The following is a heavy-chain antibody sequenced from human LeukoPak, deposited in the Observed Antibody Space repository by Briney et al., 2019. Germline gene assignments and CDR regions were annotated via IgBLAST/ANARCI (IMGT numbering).Heavy chain of an antibody. CDR2: ISGSGDST. CDR3: ATHTSTWPDYFDY. Sequence: PGGSLRLSCADSGFTLRSYAMSWVRQAPGKGLEWVSTISGSGDSTYYADSVKGRFTISRDNSKSTLYLQMHSLRAEDTALYYCATHTSTWPDYFDYWGQGTLVTVSS. D-gene: IGHD6-13*01. J-gene: IGHJ4*02. V-gene: IGHV3-23*01. CDR1: GFTLRSYA.